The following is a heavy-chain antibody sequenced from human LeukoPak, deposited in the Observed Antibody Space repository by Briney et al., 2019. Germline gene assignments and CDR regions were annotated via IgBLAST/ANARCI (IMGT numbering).Heavy chain of an antibody. CDR2: IYYSGST. Sequence: SETLSLTYTVSGGSISSYYWSWIRQPPGKGLEWIGYIYYSGSTNYNPSLKSRVTISVDTSKNQFSLKLSSVTAADTAVYYCARAGGWFDPWGQGTLVTVSS. CDR1: GGSISSYY. J-gene: IGHJ5*02. V-gene: IGHV4-59*01. D-gene: IGHD3-10*01. CDR3: ARAGGWFDP.